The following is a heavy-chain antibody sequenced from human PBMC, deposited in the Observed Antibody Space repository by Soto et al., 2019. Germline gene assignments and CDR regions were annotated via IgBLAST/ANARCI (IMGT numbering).Heavy chain of an antibody. J-gene: IGHJ6*02. CDR3: ARSRVVTTVNMDYYYYGMDV. V-gene: IGHV1-69*06. Sequence: GASVKVSCKASGGTFSSYAISWVRQAPGQGLEWMGGIIPIFGTANYAQKFQGRVTITADKSTSTAYMELSSLRSEDTAVYYCARSRVVTTVNMDYYYYGMDVWGQGTTVTVSS. CDR2: IIPIFGTA. D-gene: IGHD4-4*01. CDR1: GGTFSSYA.